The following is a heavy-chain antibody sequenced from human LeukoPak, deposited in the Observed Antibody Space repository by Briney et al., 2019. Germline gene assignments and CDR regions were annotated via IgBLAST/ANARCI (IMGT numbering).Heavy chain of an antibody. J-gene: IGHJ4*02. V-gene: IGHV1-2*02. CDR1: GYTFSGYY. CDR2: INPNSGGT. D-gene: IGHD3-10*01. CDR3: ASGDRVTMLRGGNIGYFDY. Sequence: ASVKVSCKASGYTFSGYYMHWVRQAPGQGLEWMGWINPNSGGTDYAQKFQGRVTMTRDTSISTAYMELSRLRSDDTAVYYCASGDRVTMLRGGNIGYFDYWGQGTLVTVFS.